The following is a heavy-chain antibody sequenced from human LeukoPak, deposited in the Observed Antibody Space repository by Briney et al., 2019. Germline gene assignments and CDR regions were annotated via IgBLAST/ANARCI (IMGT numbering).Heavy chain of an antibody. CDR1: GFTFDDYA. CDR3: AKDGDSTMVRGLSPLDY. D-gene: IGHD3-10*01. Sequence: SLRLSCAASGFTFDDYAMHWVRQAPGKGLEWVSGISWNSGSIGYADSVKGRFTISRDNAKNSLYLQMNSLRAEDTALYYCAKDGDSTMVRGLSPLDYWGQGTLVTVSS. CDR2: ISWNSGSI. J-gene: IGHJ4*02. V-gene: IGHV3-9*01.